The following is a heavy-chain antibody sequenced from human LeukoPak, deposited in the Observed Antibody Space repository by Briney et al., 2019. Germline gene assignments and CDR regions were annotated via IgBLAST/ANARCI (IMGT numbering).Heavy chain of an antibody. J-gene: IGHJ4*02. CDR2: ISSSSNYI. V-gene: IGHV3-21*01. Sequence: PGRSLRLSCAASGLTFSSYSMNWVRQAPGKGLEWVSSISSSSNYIYYADSVKGRFTISRDNAKNSLYLQMNSLRAEDTAVYYCARVPHAMVRGVIITEFYFDYWGQGTLVTVSS. D-gene: IGHD3-10*01. CDR3: ARVPHAMVRGVIITEFYFDY. CDR1: GLTFSSYS.